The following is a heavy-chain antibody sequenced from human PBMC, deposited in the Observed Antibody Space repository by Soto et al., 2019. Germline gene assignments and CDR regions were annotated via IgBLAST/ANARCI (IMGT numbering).Heavy chain of an antibody. CDR2: IYWDDSK. Sequence: QITLKESGPTLVRPTQTLTLTCAFSGFSFSTSGVGVGWIRQPPGKALEWLAVIYWDDSKHYSPSLRSRLTITKDTSKNQVVLRMTNMDPMDTGTYYCAHKGPEDWPLDYWGQGTLVTVSS. D-gene: IGHD3-9*01. CDR3: AHKGPEDWPLDY. V-gene: IGHV2-5*02. CDR1: GFSFSTSGVG. J-gene: IGHJ4*02.